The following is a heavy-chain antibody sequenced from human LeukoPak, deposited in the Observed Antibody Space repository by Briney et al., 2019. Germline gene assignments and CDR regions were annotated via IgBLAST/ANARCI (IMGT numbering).Heavy chain of an antibody. J-gene: IGHJ4*02. V-gene: IGHV3-11*05. Sequence: GGSLRLSCAASRFTFSDYYMVWIRQAPGKGLEWASYISNSGSSTKYADSVKGRFTISRDNAKNSLSLQMNSVRPKDTAVYYCARADRTSWFDYWGQGTLVTVSS. CDR2: ISNSGSST. CDR1: RFTFSDYY. CDR3: ARADRTSWFDY. D-gene: IGHD2-2*01.